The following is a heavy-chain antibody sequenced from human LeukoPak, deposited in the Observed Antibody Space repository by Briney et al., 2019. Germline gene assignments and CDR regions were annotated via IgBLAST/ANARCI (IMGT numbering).Heavy chain of an antibody. D-gene: IGHD3-10*01. J-gene: IGHJ6*04. CDR1: GFTFSNYG. V-gene: IGHV3-30*18. CDR3: AKTLAGDGMDV. Sequence: GGSLRLSCAASGFTFSNYGIHWVRHAPGKGLEWVALISYDGSNKYYADSVKGRFTITRDNSRNTLYLQMNSLRADDTAVYYCAKTLAGDGMDVWGKGTSVTVSS. CDR2: ISYDGSNK.